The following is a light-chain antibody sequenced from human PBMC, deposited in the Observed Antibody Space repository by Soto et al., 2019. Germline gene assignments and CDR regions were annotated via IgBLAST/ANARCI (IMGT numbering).Light chain of an antibody. CDR3: QHYNNLPLT. V-gene: IGKV3-15*01. Sequence: EIVMTQSPATLSVSPGEGATLSCRASQSVRSDLAWYQHKPGLAPRLLIYGVSTRATGIPVRFSGSGSGTEFTLSISSLQSDDSAIYYCQHYNNLPLTFGGGTKVDIK. CDR1: QSVRSD. J-gene: IGKJ4*01. CDR2: GVS.